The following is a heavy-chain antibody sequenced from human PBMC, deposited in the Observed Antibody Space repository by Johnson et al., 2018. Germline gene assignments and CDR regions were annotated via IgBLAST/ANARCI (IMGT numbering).Heavy chain of an antibody. CDR2: ISYDGSNK. CDR3: AKVASSSRTGHNAFDI. CDR1: GFTFSSYG. J-gene: IGHJ3*02. Sequence: VQLVESGGGVVQPGRSLRLSCAASGFTFSSYGMHWVRQAPGKGLEWVAVISYDGSNKYYADSVKGRFTISRDNSKNTLYLQMNSLRAEDTAGYYCAKVASSSRTGHNAFDIWGQGTMVTVSS. D-gene: IGHD6-13*01. V-gene: IGHV3-30*18.